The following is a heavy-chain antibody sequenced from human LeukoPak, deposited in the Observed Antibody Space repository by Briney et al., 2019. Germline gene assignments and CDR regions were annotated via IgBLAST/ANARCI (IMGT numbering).Heavy chain of an antibody. Sequence: RGSLRPSCAASGFTFSSSSMNCVRQAPGKGLEWVSSISSSSSYIYYADSVKGRFTISRDNAKNSLYLQMNSLRAEDTAVYYCARARSGYDFDYWGQGTLVTVSS. CDR1: GFTFSSSS. CDR3: ARARSGYDFDY. CDR2: ISSSSSYI. V-gene: IGHV3-21*01. J-gene: IGHJ4*01. D-gene: IGHD5-12*01.